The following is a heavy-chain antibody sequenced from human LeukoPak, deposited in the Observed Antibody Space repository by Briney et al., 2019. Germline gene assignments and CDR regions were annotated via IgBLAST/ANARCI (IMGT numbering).Heavy chain of an antibody. CDR2: ISTSDGTT. CDR1: AFTFSSYA. J-gene: IGHJ4*02. D-gene: IGHD3-3*01. V-gene: IGHV3-23*01. Sequence: GGSLRLSCAASAFTFSSYAMSWVRQAPGKGLEWVSSISTSDGTTYYADSVKGRFTISRDNSKNTLYLQMNSLRAEDTAVYYCAKASPLTIFGVVMSYYFDYWGQGTLVTVSS. CDR3: AKASPLTIFGVVMSYYFDY.